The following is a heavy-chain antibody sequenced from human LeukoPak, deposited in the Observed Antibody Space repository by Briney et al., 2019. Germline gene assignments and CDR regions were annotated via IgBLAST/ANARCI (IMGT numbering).Heavy chain of an antibody. V-gene: IGHV4-39*01. J-gene: IGHJ4*02. D-gene: IGHD6-19*01. CDR3: ARRGWSNVDY. CDR1: GCSISSSSYY. Sequence: PSETLSLTCTVSGCSISSSSYYWGWIRQPPGKGLEWIGSIYYSGSTYYNPSLKSRVTISVDTSKNQFSLKLSPVTAADTAVYDCARRGWSNVDYWGQGTLVTVSS. CDR2: IYYSGST.